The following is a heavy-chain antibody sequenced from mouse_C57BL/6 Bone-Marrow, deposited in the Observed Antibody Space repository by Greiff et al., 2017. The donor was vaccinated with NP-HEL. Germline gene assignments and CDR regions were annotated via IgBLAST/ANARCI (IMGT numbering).Heavy chain of an antibody. CDR2: ILPSIGRT. D-gene: IGHD1-1*01. V-gene: IGHV15-2*01. J-gene: IGHJ2*01. CDR1: DSEVFPIAY. Sequence: QVQLKQSGSELRSPGSSVKLSCKDFDSEVFPIAYMSWVRQKPGHGFEWIGGILPSIGRTIYGEKFEDKATLDADTLSNTAYLELNSLTSEDSAIYYCARGIRHYYGSSPYYFDYWGQGTTLTVSS. CDR3: ARGIRHYYGSSPYYFDY.